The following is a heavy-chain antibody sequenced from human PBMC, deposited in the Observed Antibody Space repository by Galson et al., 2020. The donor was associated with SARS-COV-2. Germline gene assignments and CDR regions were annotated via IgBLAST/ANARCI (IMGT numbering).Heavy chain of an antibody. Sequence: TGGSLRPSRAASGFTFSSYGMPWVRQAPGQRLEWVAVIWYDGSNKYYADSVTGRFTSSRDNSKDTLYLQMNSLRAEDTAVYYCAREFANNWNDGMFDYWCQGTLVTVSS. CDR2: IWYDGSNK. J-gene: IGHJ4*02. CDR3: AREFANNWNDGMFDY. D-gene: IGHD1-20*01. V-gene: IGHV3-33*01. CDR1: GFTFSSYG.